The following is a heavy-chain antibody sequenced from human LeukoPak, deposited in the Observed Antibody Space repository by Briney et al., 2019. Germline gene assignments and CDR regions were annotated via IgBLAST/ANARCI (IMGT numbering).Heavy chain of an antibody. Sequence: ASVQVSCKASGYTFTSYDINWVRQATGQGLEWMGWMNPNSGNTGYAQKFQGRVTMTRNTSISTAYMELSSLRSEDTAVYYCARGGYSGYPRSPYFDYWGQGTLVTVSS. D-gene: IGHD5-12*01. CDR3: ARGGYSGYPRSPYFDY. CDR1: GYTFTSYD. J-gene: IGHJ4*02. CDR2: MNPNSGNT. V-gene: IGHV1-8*01.